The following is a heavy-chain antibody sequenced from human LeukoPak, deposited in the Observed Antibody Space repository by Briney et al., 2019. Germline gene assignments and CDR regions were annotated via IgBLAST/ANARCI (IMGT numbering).Heavy chain of an antibody. D-gene: IGHD3-22*01. CDR1: GGSFSGYY. CDR2: INHSGST. CDR3: ARGRGVVVNGYFDY. Sequence: SETLSLTCAVYGGSFSGYYWSWIRQPPGKGLEWIGEINHSGSTNYNPSLKSRVTISVDTSKNQFSLKLSSVTAADTAVYYCARGRGVVVNGYFDYWGQGTLVTVSS. V-gene: IGHV4-34*01. J-gene: IGHJ4*02.